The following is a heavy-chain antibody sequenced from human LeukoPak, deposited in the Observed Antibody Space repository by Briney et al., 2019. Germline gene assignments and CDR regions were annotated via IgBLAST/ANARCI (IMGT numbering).Heavy chain of an antibody. V-gene: IGHV4-39*02. CDR1: GGSISSSSYY. CDR2: IYYSGST. J-gene: IGHJ6*03. D-gene: IGHD3-10*01. Sequence: PSETLSLTCTVSGGSISSSSYYWGWIRQPPGKGLEWIGSIYYSGSTYYNPSLKSRVTISVDTSKNQFSLKLSSVTAADTAVYYCAREGFGDPHYYMDVWGKGTTVTVSS. CDR3: AREGFGDPHYYMDV.